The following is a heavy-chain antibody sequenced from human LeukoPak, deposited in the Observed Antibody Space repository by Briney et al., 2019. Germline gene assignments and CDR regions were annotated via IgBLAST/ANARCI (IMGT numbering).Heavy chain of an antibody. CDR1: GYTFTSYD. J-gene: IGHJ4*02. Sequence: ASVKVSCKASGYTFTSYDINWVRQATGQGLEWMGWMNPNSGNTGYAQKFQGRVTMTRNTSISTAYMELSSLRSEDTAVYYCARKIVPHSSIAAAGTGFDYWGQGTLVTVSS. CDR2: MNPNSGNT. V-gene: IGHV1-8*02. D-gene: IGHD6-13*01. CDR3: ARKIVPHSSIAAAGTGFDY.